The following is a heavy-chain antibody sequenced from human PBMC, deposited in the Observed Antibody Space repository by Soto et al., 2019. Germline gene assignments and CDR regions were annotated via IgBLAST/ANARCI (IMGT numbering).Heavy chain of an antibody. J-gene: IGHJ5*02. CDR1: GFTFSSYA. CDR2: ISYDGSNK. CDR3: ARVDPPAKS. V-gene: IGHV3-30-3*01. Sequence: PGGSLRLSCAASGFTFSSYAMHWVRQAPGKGLEWVAVISYDGSNKYYADSVKGRFTISRDNAKNSLYLQMNSLRAEDTAVYYCARVDPPAKSWGQGTLVTVFS. D-gene: IGHD2-2*01.